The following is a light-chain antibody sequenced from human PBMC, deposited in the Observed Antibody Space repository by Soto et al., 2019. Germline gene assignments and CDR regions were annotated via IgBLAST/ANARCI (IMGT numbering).Light chain of an antibody. CDR3: QQYNNWPWT. CDR2: KAS. Sequence: PMTQSPATIAASVGDRVSLACRASQSIDTWLAWYQQKPGKAPNLLIYKASRLESGVSSRFSGSGSGTEFTLTISSLQSEDFAVYYCQQYNNWPWTFGQGTKVDIK. V-gene: IGKV1-5*03. CDR1: QSIDTW. J-gene: IGKJ1*01.